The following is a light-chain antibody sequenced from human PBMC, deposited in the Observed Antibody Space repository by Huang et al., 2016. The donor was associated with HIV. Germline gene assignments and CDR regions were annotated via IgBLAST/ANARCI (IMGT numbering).Light chain of an antibody. CDR3: QQYHNVPYT. CDR2: DAS. J-gene: IGKJ2*01. Sequence: DIQMTQSPSSLSASVGDRVTITCHATQDISNSLNWYQQKPGKAPKFLIYDASNLEAGVPSRFSGSGSGTEFTLTISSLQPEDIATYYCQQYHNVPYTFGQGTKLEIK. V-gene: IGKV1-33*01. CDR1: QDISNS.